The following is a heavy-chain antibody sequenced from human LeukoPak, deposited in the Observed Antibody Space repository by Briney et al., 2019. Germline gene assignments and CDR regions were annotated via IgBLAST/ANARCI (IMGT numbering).Heavy chain of an antibody. CDR1: GGSVSSGTYY. D-gene: IGHD4-23*01. V-gene: IGHV4-61*02. CDR3: ARERGTTVVRWDY. Sequence: SQTLSLTCTVSGGSVSSGTYYWSWIRQPAGKGLEWIGRIYSSGTTNYNPSLKSRVTISLDTSKNQFSLRRSSVTAADTAVYYCARERGTTVVRWDYWGQGTLVTVSS. J-gene: IGHJ4*02. CDR2: IYSSGTT.